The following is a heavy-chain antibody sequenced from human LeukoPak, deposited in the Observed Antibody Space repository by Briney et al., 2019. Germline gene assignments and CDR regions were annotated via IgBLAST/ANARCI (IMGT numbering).Heavy chain of an antibody. V-gene: IGHV3-53*01. CDR1: GFTVSNNY. CDR2: IYSGGNT. D-gene: IGHD6-6*01. Sequence: PGGSLRLSCAASGFTVSNNYMSWVRQAPGKGLEWVSVIYSGGNTYYADSVKGRFTISRDNSQNILYLQMNSLRAEDTAVYYCARGFARGFDYWGQGTLVTVSS. CDR3: ARGFARGFDY. J-gene: IGHJ4*02.